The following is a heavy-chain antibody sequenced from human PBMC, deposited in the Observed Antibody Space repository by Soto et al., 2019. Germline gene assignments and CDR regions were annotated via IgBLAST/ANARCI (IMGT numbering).Heavy chain of an antibody. J-gene: IGHJ4*02. CDR1: GFTFSSYA. D-gene: IGHD6-19*01. CDR3: AREGELGSGWPLVFYFDY. V-gene: IGHV3-66*01. CDR2: IYSGGST. Sequence: PGGSLRLSCAASGFTFSSYAMNWVRQAPGKGLEWVSVIYSGGSTYYADSVKGRFTISRDNSKNTLYLQMNSLRAEDTAVYYCAREGELGSGWPLVFYFDYWGQGNLVTVSS.